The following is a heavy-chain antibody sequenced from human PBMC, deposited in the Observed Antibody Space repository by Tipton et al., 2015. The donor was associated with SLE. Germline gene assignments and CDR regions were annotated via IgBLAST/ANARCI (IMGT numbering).Heavy chain of an antibody. CDR2: IYYSGST. V-gene: IGHV4-39*01. J-gene: IGHJ4*02. D-gene: IGHD1-26*01. Sequence: GLVKPSETLSLTCTVSGGSISSSSYYWGWIRQPPGKGLEWIGGIYYSGSTYYNPSLKSRVTISVDTSKNQFSLKLSSVTAADTAVYYCAGLGGATNLGAYFFDYWGQGTLVTVSS. CDR3: AGLGGATNLGAYFFDY. CDR1: GGSISSSSYY.